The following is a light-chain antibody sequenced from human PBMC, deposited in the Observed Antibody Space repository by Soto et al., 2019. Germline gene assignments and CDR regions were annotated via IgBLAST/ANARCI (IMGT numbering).Light chain of an antibody. CDR1: KLGDKY. CDR3: QAWDSSNYV. CDR2: QDS. J-gene: IGLJ1*01. Sequence: SYELTQPPSVSVSPGQTASITCSGDKLGDKYACWYQQKPGQSPVLVIYQDSKRPSGIPERFSGSNSGNTATLTISGTQAMDEADYHCQAWDSSNYVFGTGTKLTVL. V-gene: IGLV3-1*01.